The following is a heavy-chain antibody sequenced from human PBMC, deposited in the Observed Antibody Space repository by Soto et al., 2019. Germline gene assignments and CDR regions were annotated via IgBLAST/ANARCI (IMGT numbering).Heavy chain of an antibody. Sequence: GGSLRLSCAASGFSFSGSAMHWVRQASGKGLEWVGRIRSKTNNYATSYAASVKGRFTISRDDSKNTAYLLMNSLKTEDTAVYYCTGRAVLSTATPDYWGQGTLVTVSS. J-gene: IGHJ4*02. CDR1: GFSFSGSA. CDR2: IRSKTNNYAT. V-gene: IGHV3-73*01. CDR3: TGRAVLSTATPDY. D-gene: IGHD4-4*01.